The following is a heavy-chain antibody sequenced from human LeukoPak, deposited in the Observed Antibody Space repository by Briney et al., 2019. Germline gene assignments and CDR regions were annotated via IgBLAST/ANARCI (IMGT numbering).Heavy chain of an antibody. D-gene: IGHD2-2*02. Sequence: GASVKVSCKASGYTFTGYYMHWVRQAPGQGLERMGWINPNSGGTNYAQKFQGRVTMTRDTSISTAYMELSRLRSDDTAVYYCARDLVPAAIYYFDYWGQGTLVTVSS. CDR2: INPNSGGT. CDR1: GYTFTGYY. J-gene: IGHJ4*02. CDR3: ARDLVPAAIYYFDY. V-gene: IGHV1-2*02.